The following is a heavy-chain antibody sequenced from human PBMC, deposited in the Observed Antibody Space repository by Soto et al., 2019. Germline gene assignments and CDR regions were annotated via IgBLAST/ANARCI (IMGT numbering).Heavy chain of an antibody. CDR1: GYTFTAYW. Sequence: PGESLKISCKGSGYTFTAYWISWVRQMPGKGLEWMGRIDPSDSYINYSPSFQGHVTISADKSVRAAYLQWSSLKVSDTDMYYCARHGGYYSSASEVTGYYGMDVWGQGTTVTVSS. CDR2: IDPSDSYI. J-gene: IGHJ6*02. CDR3: ARHGGYYSSASEVTGYYGMDV. V-gene: IGHV5-10-1*01. D-gene: IGHD6-6*01.